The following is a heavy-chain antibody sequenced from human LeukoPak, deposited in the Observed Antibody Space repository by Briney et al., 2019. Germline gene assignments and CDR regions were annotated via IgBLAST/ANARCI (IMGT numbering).Heavy chain of an antibody. J-gene: IGHJ4*02. D-gene: IGHD3-10*01. CDR2: IKQDGSEK. V-gene: IGHV3-7*01. Sequence: GGSLRLSCAASGFTFSSYWMSWVRQAPGKGLEWVANIKQDGSEKYYVDSVKGRFTISRDNAKNSLYLQMNSLRAEDTAVYYCARDSSQSSPRVDYWGQGTLVTVSS. CDR3: ARDSSQSSPRVDY. CDR1: GFTFSSYW.